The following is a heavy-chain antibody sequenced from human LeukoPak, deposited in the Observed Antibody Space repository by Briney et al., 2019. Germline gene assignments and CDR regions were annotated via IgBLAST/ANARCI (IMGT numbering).Heavy chain of an antibody. CDR1: GGSISSSSYY. V-gene: IGHV4-39*01. J-gene: IGHJ3*02. D-gene: IGHD2-15*01. CDR2: IYYSGST. CDR3: ARPELGYCSGGSCYSGAFDI. Sequence: NTSETLSLTCTVSGGSISSSSYYWGWIRQPPGKGLEWIGSIYYSGSTYYNPSLKSRVTISVDTSKNQFSLKLSSVTAADTAVYYCARPELGYCSGGSCYSGAFDIWGQGTMVTVSS.